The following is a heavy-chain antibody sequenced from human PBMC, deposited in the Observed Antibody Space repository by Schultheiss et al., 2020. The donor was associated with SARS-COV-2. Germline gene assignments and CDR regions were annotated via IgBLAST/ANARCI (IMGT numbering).Heavy chain of an antibody. Sequence: SETLSLTCAVYGGSFSGYYWSWIRQPPGKGLEWIGEINHSGSTNYNPSLKSRVTISVDTFKNQFSLKLSSVTAADTAVYYCARARLGGSGYYFYYYYGMDVWGQGTTVTAP. CDR1: GGSFSGYY. V-gene: IGHV4-34*01. D-gene: IGHD3-22*01. CDR2: INHSGST. J-gene: IGHJ6*02. CDR3: ARARLGGSGYYFYYYYGMDV.